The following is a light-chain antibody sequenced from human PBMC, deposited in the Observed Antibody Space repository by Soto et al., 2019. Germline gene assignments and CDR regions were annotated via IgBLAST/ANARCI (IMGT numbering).Light chain of an antibody. CDR2: EVT. Sequence: QSALTQPSSVSGSPGQSIAISCTGSSSDVGIYNYVSWYQQHPGKVPKLIIYEVTNRPSGVSNRFSGSKSGNTASLTISGLQAEDEADYYCSSYTTNSTRVFGTGTKLTV. CDR3: SSYTTNSTRV. V-gene: IGLV2-14*01. J-gene: IGLJ1*01. CDR1: SSDVGIYNY.